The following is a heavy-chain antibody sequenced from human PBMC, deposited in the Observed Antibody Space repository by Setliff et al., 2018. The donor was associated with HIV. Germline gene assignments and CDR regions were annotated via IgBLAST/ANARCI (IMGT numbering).Heavy chain of an antibody. Sequence: GGSLRLSCAGSGFTFSSYWMSWVRQAPGKGLEWVANIKQDGSEKYYVESVKGRFTISRDNANNSLYLQMNSLRAEDTAVYYCARDSGTTVGATRPGYWGQGTLVTVSS. CDR2: IKQDGSEK. V-gene: IGHV3-7*01. J-gene: IGHJ4*02. CDR3: ARDSGTTVGATRPGY. CDR1: GFTFSSYW. D-gene: IGHD1-26*01.